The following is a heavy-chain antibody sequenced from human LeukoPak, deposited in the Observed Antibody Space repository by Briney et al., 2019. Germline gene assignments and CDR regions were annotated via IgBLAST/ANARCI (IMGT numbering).Heavy chain of an antibody. CDR2: IYYSGST. D-gene: IGHD6-13*01. CDR3: AREVSSRYSSSFGWFDP. J-gene: IGHJ5*02. Sequence: SETLSLTCTVSGGSISSYYWSWIRQPPGKGLELIGYIYYSGSTNYNPSLKSRVTISVDTSKNQFSLKLSSVTAADTAVYYCAREVSSRYSSSFGWFDPWGQGTLVTVSS. V-gene: IGHV4-59*01. CDR1: GGSISSYY.